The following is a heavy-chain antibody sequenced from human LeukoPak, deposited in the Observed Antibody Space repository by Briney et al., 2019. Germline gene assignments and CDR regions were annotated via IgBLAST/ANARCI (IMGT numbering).Heavy chain of an antibody. CDR2: INHSGST. CDR3: ARGSRYCSSTSCYTSSGLSVHYFDY. D-gene: IGHD2-2*02. Sequence: SETLSLTCAVYGGSFRGYYWSWIRQPPGKGLEWIGEINHSGSTNYNPSLKSRVTISVDTSKNQFSLKLSSVTAADTAVYYCARGSRYCSSTSCYTSSGLSVHYFDYWGQGTLVTVSS. J-gene: IGHJ4*02. CDR1: GGSFRGYY. V-gene: IGHV4-34*01.